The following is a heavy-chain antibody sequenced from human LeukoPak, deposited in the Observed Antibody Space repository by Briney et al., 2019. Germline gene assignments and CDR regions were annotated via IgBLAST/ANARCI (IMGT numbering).Heavy chain of an antibody. D-gene: IGHD1-1*01. V-gene: IGHV3-30-3*01. Sequence: PGGSLRLSCAASGFTFSSYAMHWVRQAPGKGLEWVAVISYDGSNKYYADSVKGRFTISRDNSKNTLYLQMNSLRAEDTAVYYCARGQKPHRRNWYYYYMDAWGKGTTVTVSS. J-gene: IGHJ6*03. CDR3: ARGQKPHRRNWYYYYMDA. CDR2: ISYDGSNK. CDR1: GFTFSSYA.